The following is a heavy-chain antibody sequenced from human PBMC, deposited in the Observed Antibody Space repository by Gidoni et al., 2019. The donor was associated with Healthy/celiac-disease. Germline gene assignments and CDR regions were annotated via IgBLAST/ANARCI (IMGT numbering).Heavy chain of an antibody. CDR2: IWYDGSNK. D-gene: IGHD4-4*01. Sequence: QVQQVESGGGVVQPGRSLRLSCAAPGFTFSSYVMHWVRQAPGKGLEWVSVIWYDGSNKYYADSVKGRFTISRDNSKNTLYLQMNSLRAEDTAVYYCARDRLQSLDYWGQGTLVTVSS. CDR1: GFTFSSYV. J-gene: IGHJ4*02. V-gene: IGHV3-33*01. CDR3: ARDRLQSLDY.